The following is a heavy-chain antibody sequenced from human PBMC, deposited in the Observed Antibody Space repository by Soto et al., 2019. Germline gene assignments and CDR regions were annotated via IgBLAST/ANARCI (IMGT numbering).Heavy chain of an antibody. CDR2: MSENGNEI. V-gene: IGHV3-48*03. Sequence: GGSLRLSCEASGFTFNIYEMNWVRQAPGKGLEWVAHMSENGNEIYEDSVKGRFTISRDDAKSSLNLFMNSLTAEDTGVYYCARSSGSFRPFDSWGLGTLVTVSS. CDR3: ARSSGSFRPFDS. CDR1: GFTFNIYE. D-gene: IGHD3-22*01. J-gene: IGHJ4*02.